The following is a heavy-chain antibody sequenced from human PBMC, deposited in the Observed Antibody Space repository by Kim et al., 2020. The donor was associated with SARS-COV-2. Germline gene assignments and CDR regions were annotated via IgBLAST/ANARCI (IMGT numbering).Heavy chain of an antibody. V-gene: IGHV3-9*01. CDR2: ISWNSGSI. CDR3: AQGGMLDDSSSPGY. Sequence: GGSLRLSCAASGFTFDDYAMHWVRQAPGKGLEWVSGISWNSGSIGYADSVKGRFTISRDNAKNSLYLQMNSLRAEDTALYYCAQGGMLDDSSSPGYWGQG. CDR1: GFTFDDYA. J-gene: IGHJ4*02. D-gene: IGHD3-22*01.